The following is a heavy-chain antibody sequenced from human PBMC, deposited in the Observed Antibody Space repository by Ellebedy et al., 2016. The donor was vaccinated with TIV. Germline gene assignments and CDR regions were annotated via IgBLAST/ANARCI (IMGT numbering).Heavy chain of an antibody. D-gene: IGHD6-25*01. CDR3: AKDMRPPDYGMDV. CDR1: GFTFDDYA. CDR2: ISWNSGSI. Sequence: SLKISCAASGFTFDDYAMHWVRQAPGKGLEWVSGISWNSGSIGYAYSVKGRFTISRDNAQNYLYLQMNSLRAEDTALYYCAKDMRPPDYGMDVWGQGTTVTVSS. J-gene: IGHJ6*02. V-gene: IGHV3-9*01.